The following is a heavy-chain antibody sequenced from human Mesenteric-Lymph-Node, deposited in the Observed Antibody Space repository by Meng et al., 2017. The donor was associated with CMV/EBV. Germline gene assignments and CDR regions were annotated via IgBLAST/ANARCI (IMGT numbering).Heavy chain of an antibody. J-gene: IGHJ4*02. CDR3: AGYGQGYRNSWYAFDY. CDR1: GGSISSYY. Sequence: SETLSLTCIVSGGSISSYYWSWIRQPPGRGLEWIGHIYYSGNTNYNPSLKSRVTISLDTSKNQFSLRLSSVTAADTAVYYCAGYGQGYRNSWYAFDYWGQGTLVTVSS. V-gene: IGHV4-59*01. D-gene: IGHD6-13*01. CDR2: IYYSGNT.